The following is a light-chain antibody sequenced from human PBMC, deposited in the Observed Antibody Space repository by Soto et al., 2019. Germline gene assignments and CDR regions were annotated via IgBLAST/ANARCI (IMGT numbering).Light chain of an antibody. CDR2: GAS. J-gene: IGKJ1*01. V-gene: IGKV3-20*01. CDR1: QSVSSSY. Sequence: EIVLTQSPGTLSLSPGERATLSCRASQSVSSSYLAWYQQKPGQAPRLLIYGASSRATGIPDGFSGSGSGTDFTLTISRLEPEDFAVYYCQQHGSSPPTFGQETKVDIK. CDR3: QQHGSSPPT.